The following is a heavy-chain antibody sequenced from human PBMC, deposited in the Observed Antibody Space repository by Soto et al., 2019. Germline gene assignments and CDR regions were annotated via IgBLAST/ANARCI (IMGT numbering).Heavy chain of an antibody. V-gene: IGHV3-13*01. CDR2: ICTAGDT. CDR3: ARADIVVVPPYYYYYMDV. Sequence: GGSLRLSCAASGFTFSSYDMHWVRQATGKGLEWVSAICTAGDTYYPGSVKGRFTISRENAKNSLYLQMNSLRAGDTAVYYCARADIVVVPPYYYYYMDVWGKGT. CDR1: GFTFSSYD. D-gene: IGHD2-2*01. J-gene: IGHJ6*03.